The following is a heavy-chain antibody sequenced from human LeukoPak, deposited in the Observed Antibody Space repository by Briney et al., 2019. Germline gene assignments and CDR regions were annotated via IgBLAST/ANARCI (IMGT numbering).Heavy chain of an antibody. CDR3: ARGVVAAAGRTFDF. D-gene: IGHD6-13*01. CDR2: IYNSGST. J-gene: IGHJ4*02. Sequence: SETLSLTCTVSGGSISSYYRSWIRQPPGKGLEWIGYIYNSGSTSYNPSLRSRVTISLDTSKNQFSLKLSSVTAADTAIYYCARGVVAAAGRTFDFWGQGTLVTVSS. CDR1: GGSISSYY. V-gene: IGHV4-59*01.